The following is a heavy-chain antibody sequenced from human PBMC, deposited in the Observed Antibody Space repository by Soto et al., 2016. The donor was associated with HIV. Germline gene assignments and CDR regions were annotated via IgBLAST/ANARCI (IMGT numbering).Heavy chain of an antibody. CDR3: AKARGYYYDHYYFDY. CDR1: GFTFDDYA. CDR2: ISWNSGSI. J-gene: IGHJ4*02. Sequence: EVQLVESGGGLVQPGRSLRLSCAASGFTFDDYAMHWVRQAPGKGLEWVSGISWNSGSIGYADSVKGRFTISRDNAKNSLCLQMNSLRAEDMALYYCAKARGYYYDHYYFDYWGQGTLVTVSS. D-gene: IGHD3-22*01. V-gene: IGHV3-9*03.